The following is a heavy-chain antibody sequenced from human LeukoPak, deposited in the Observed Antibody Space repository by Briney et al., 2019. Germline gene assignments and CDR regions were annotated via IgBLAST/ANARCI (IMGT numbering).Heavy chain of an antibody. CDR1: GFTFSSYA. CDR3: AKARCSSADCYLPDP. CDR2: ITASVGST. J-gene: IGHJ5*02. V-gene: IGHV3-23*01. Sequence: PGGSLRLSCAASGFTFSSYAVNWVRQAPRKGLGWVSLITASVGSTYYADSVKGRFTISRDNSKNTLYLQMNSLRAEDTAVYYCAKARCSSADCYLPDPWGQGTLVTVSS. D-gene: IGHD2-2*01.